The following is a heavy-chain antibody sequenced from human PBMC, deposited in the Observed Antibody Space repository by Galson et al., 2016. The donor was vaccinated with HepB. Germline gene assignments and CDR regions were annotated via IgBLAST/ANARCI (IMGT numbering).Heavy chain of an antibody. CDR1: GFSISTSEVG. J-gene: IGHJ4*02. CDR2: IYWDDYK. D-gene: IGHD3-22*01. Sequence: PALVKPTQTLTLTCTFSGFSISTSEVGVGWIRQPPGKALEWLALIYWDDYKHYSPSLGTRLTITKDSSKNQVVLTMTNMDPVDTATYYCLYTRGHISGHYYETSGFDYWGPGTLVTVSS. V-gene: IGHV2-5*02. CDR3: LYTRGHISGHYYETSGFDY.